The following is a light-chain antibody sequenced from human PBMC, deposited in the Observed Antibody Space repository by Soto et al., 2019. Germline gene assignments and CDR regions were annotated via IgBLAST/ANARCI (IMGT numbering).Light chain of an antibody. Sequence: EIVLTHSPGTLSLSPGERATLSCRASHSVSSRYLAWYQQKPGQAPRLLIYGASSRATGIPDRFSGSGSGTDFTLTISRLEPEYVAVYYCQHYGSSPPYTFGQGTKLEIK. J-gene: IGKJ2*01. CDR2: GAS. CDR3: QHYGSSPPYT. V-gene: IGKV3-20*01. CDR1: HSVSSRY.